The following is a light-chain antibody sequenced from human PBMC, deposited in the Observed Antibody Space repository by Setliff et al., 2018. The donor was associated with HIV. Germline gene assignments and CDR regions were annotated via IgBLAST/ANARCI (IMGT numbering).Light chain of an antibody. CDR1: SSDVGAYNY. J-gene: IGLJ1*01. Sequence: QSALTQPASVSGSPGQAITISCSGTSSDVGAYNYVSWYQQHPGKAPKLIIYNVYLLASGVSPRFSASKSGNTASLTIFGLQSEDEGDYYCCSYSRSTVPYVFGSGTKVTVL. CDR3: CSYSRSTVPYV. V-gene: IGLV2-23*02. CDR2: NVY.